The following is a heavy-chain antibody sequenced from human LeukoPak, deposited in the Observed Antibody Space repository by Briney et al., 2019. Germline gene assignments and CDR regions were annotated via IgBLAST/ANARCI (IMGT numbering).Heavy chain of an antibody. D-gene: IGHD2-15*01. V-gene: IGHV3-30-3*01. CDR1: GFTFSSYA. CDR3: ARGPSWYFDY. CDR2: ISYDGNNK. Sequence: GGSLRLSCAASGFTFSSYAMHWVRQAPGKGLEWVAVISYDGNNKYYADSVKGRFTISRDNSKNTLYLQMNSLRAEDTAVYYCARGPSWYFDYWGQGTLVTVSS. J-gene: IGHJ4*02.